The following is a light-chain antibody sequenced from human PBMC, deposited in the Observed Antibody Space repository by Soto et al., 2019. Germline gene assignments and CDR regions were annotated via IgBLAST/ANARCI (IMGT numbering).Light chain of an antibody. J-gene: IGKJ4*01. CDR2: GAS. Sequence: EIVLTQSPGTLSLSPGERATLSCRASQSVSSSYLAWYQQKPGQAPRLLIYGASSRATGIPDRFSGSGSGTDFTLTINRLEPEDFAVYYCQQYGNSPPTFGGGTKVEIK. CDR1: QSVSSSY. V-gene: IGKV3-20*01. CDR3: QQYGNSPPT.